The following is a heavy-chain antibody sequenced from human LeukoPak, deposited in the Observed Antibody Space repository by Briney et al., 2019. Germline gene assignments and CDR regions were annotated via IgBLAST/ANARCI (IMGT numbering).Heavy chain of an antibody. CDR2: IFYTGES. CDR3: ARLGDVEVNGGTLDY. J-gene: IGHJ4*02. D-gene: IGHD7-27*01. Sequence: SETLSLTCTVSGGSISGNYYWGWIRQPPRQGLEWIGSIFYTGESKHNPSLRSRVAVSIDASTNQIFLKVTSVTVADTAVYFCARLGDVEVNGGTLDYWGQGILVTVSS. V-gene: IGHV4-39*01. CDR1: GGSISGNYY.